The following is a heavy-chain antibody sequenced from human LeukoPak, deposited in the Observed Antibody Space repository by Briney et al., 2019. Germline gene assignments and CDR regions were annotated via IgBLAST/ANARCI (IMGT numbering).Heavy chain of an antibody. J-gene: IGHJ6*02. Sequence: ASVKVSCKASGYTFTGYYMHWVRQAPGQGLEWMGIINPSGGSTSYAQKFQGRVTMTRDTSTSTVYMELSSLRSEDTAVYYCARRGCSSTSCYYGMDVWGQGTTVTVSS. CDR2: INPSGGST. CDR1: GYTFTGYY. D-gene: IGHD2-2*01. V-gene: IGHV1-46*01. CDR3: ARRGCSSTSCYYGMDV.